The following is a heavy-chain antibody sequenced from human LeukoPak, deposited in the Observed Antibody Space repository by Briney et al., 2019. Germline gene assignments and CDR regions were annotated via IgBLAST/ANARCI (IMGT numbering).Heavy chain of an antibody. CDR1: GFTFSSYS. Sequence: GGSLRLSCAASGFTFSSYSMNWVRQAAGKGLEWVSVIYSGGSTYYADSVKGRFTISRDNSKNTLYLQMNSLRAEDTAVYYCATIDYWGQGTLVTVSS. CDR3: ATIDY. J-gene: IGHJ4*02. CDR2: IYSGGST. V-gene: IGHV3-66*01.